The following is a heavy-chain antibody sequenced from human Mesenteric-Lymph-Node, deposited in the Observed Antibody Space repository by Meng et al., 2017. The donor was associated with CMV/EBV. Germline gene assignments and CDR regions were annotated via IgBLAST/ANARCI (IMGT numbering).Heavy chain of an antibody. CDR3: ASSNVYGSGSYYTLYY. D-gene: IGHD3-10*01. V-gene: IGHV1-18*04. CDR2: ISAYNGNT. Sequence: ASVNVSCKASGYTFTSYGISWVRQAPGQGLEWMGWISAYNGNTNYAQKLQGRVTMTTDTSTSTAYMELRSLRSDDTAVYYCASSNVYGSGSYYTLYYWGQGTLVTVSS. J-gene: IGHJ4*02. CDR1: GYTFTSYG.